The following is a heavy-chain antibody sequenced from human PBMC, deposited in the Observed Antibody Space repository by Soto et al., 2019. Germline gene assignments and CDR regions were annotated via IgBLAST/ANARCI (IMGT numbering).Heavy chain of an antibody. Sequence: QVQLVQSGAEVKKPGSSVKVSCKASGGTFSSYAISWVRQAPGQGLEWMGGIIPIFGTANYAQKFQGSVTITADESTSTVYKELRSLRSEDTVVYYCAGGHYYDFWRNHGMDVLGQRTTVTVAS. V-gene: IGHV1-69*01. CDR1: GGTFSSYA. D-gene: IGHD3-3*01. J-gene: IGHJ6*02. CDR3: AGGHYYDFWRNHGMDV. CDR2: IIPIFGTA.